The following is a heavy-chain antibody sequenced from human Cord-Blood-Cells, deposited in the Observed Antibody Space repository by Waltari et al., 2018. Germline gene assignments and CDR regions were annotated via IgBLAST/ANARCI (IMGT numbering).Heavy chain of an antibody. CDR2: MNPNSGNT. J-gene: IGHJ6*02. V-gene: IGHV1-8*01. Sequence: QVQLVQSGAEVKKPGASVKVSCKASGYTFTSYDINWVRQATGQGLEWMGWMNPNSGNTGYAQKFQGRVTMTRNTSISTAYMELSSLRSEDTAVYYCARDARGGVLRFLEWLNYYGMDVWGQGTTVTVSS. CDR1: GYTFTSYD. D-gene: IGHD3-3*01. CDR3: ARDARGGVLRFLEWLNYYGMDV.